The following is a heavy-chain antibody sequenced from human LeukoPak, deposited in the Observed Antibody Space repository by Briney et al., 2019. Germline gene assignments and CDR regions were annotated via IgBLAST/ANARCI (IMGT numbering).Heavy chain of an antibody. CDR1: GGSISSSSYY. Sequence: SETLSLTCTVSGGSISSSSYYWGWIRQPPGKGLEWIGSIYYSGSTYYNPSLKSRVTISVGTSKNQFSLKLSSVTAADTAVYYCARLGTVLLWFGESPPPDYWGQGTLVTVSS. J-gene: IGHJ4*02. V-gene: IGHV4-39*01. D-gene: IGHD3-10*01. CDR3: ARLGTVLLWFGESPPPDY. CDR2: IYYSGST.